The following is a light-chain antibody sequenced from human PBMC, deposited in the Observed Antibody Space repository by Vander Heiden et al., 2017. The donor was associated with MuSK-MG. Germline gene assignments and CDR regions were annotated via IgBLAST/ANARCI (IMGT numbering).Light chain of an antibody. CDR1: SSNIGSNY. Sequence: PGQSVTLSCSGSSSNIGSNYVHWYHPLQAPPPNLSLHGNKHRPSGVPDRFSGSKSGTSTSPAISGLRSEDEADDDCAAWDDSMSAVVFGGGTKLTVL. J-gene: IGLJ2*01. CDR2: GNK. CDR3: AAWDDSMSAVV. V-gene: IGLV1-47*01.